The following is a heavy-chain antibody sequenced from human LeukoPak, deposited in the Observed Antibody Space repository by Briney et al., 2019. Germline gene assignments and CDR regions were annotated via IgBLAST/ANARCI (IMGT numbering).Heavy chain of an antibody. V-gene: IGHV3-23*01. CDR3: AKDIVAPYY. Sequence: GGSLRLFCAASGFTFSSYDMSWVRQAPGEGLEWVSAISGSCGSTYYADSVKGRFTISRDNSKNALYLQMNSLRAEDTAVYYCAKDIVAPYYWGQGTLVTVSS. CDR1: GFTFSSYD. J-gene: IGHJ4*02. D-gene: IGHD5-12*01. CDR2: ISGSCGST.